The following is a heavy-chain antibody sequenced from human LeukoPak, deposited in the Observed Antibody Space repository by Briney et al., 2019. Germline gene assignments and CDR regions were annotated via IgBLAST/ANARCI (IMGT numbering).Heavy chain of an antibody. J-gene: IGHJ6*02. Sequence: ASVKVSCKASGYTFTSYAMHWVRQAPGQRLEWMGWINAGNGNTKYSQKFQGRVTITRDTSASTAYMELSSLRSEDTAVYYCARGHLRDYDFWSGYSAPPYYYYGMDVWGQGTTVTVTS. D-gene: IGHD3-3*01. CDR2: INAGNGNT. CDR3: ARGHLRDYDFWSGYSAPPYYYYGMDV. CDR1: GYTFTSYA. V-gene: IGHV1-3*01.